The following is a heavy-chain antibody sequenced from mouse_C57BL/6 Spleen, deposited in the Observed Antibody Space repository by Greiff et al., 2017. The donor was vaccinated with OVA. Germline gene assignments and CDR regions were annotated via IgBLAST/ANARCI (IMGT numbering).Heavy chain of an antibody. CDR1: GFTFSDYY. J-gene: IGHJ2*01. CDR2: INYDGSST. CDR3: AREGGYSLDY. D-gene: IGHD2-3*01. Sequence: EVKLVESEGGLVQPGSSMKLSCTASGFTFSDYYMAWVRQVPEKGLEWVANINYDGSSTYYLDSLKSRFIISRDNAKNILYLQMSSLKSEDTATYYCAREGGYSLDYWGQGTTLTVSS. V-gene: IGHV5-16*01.